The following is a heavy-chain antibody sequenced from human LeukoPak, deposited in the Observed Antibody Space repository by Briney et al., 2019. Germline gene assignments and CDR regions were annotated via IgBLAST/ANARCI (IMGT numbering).Heavy chain of an antibody. Sequence: PGGSLRLSCAASGFTVSSNYMSWVRQAPGKGLEWVSAISGSGGSTYYADSVKGRFTISRDNSKNTLYLQMNSQRAEDTAVYYCARVYAISGPFDPWGQGTLVTVSS. CDR2: ISGSGGST. J-gene: IGHJ5*02. CDR3: ARVYAISGPFDP. D-gene: IGHD2-8*01. V-gene: IGHV3-23*01. CDR1: GFTVSSNY.